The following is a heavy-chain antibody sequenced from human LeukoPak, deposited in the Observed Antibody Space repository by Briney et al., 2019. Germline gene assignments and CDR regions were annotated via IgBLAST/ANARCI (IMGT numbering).Heavy chain of an antibody. CDR2: IYYSGST. Sequence: TSETLSLTCTVSRGSISSYYWSWIRQPPGKGLEWIGHIYYSGSTNYNPSLKSRVTISVDTSKNQFSLKLRSVTAADTAVYYCAGIDYGDYVQHWGQGTLVTVSS. V-gene: IGHV4-59*01. CDR1: RGSISSYY. CDR3: AGIDYGDYVQH. D-gene: IGHD4-17*01. J-gene: IGHJ1*01.